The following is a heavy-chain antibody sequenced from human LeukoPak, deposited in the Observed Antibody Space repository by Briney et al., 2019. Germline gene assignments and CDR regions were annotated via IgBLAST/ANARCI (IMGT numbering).Heavy chain of an antibody. Sequence: GGSLRLSCAASGFTFSSYSLSWVRQAPGKGQGWVSVISVSGSFRYYANSLKGRFTISTDNTKKKLYLEMNSLSAEATACDYLAKDDDWRRYKHWGEGTLVTVSS. J-gene: IGHJ1*01. CDR2: ISVSGSFR. CDR3: AKDDDWRRYKH. D-gene: IGHD3-9*01. V-gene: IGHV3-23*01. CDR1: GFTFSSYS.